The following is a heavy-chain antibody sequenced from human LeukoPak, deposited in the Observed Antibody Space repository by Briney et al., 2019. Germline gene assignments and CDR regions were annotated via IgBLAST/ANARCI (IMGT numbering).Heavy chain of an antibody. Sequence: GGSLRLSCAASGFTFSDYYMSWIRQAPGKGLEWVSYISSSSSYTNYADSVKGRFTISRDNAKNTLYLQMNSLRSEDTAVYYCARSHYYDSSGIFSYYYGLDVWGQGTTVTVSS. CDR1: GFTFSDYY. D-gene: IGHD3-22*01. J-gene: IGHJ6*02. CDR3: ARSHYYDSSGIFSYYYGLDV. V-gene: IGHV3-11*06. CDR2: ISSSSSYT.